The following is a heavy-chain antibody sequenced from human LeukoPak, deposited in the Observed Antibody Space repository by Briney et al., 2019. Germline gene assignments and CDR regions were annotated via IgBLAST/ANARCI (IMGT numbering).Heavy chain of an antibody. CDR3: ARAVGATNHLDY. J-gene: IGHJ4*02. Sequence: ASVNVSCKASGYTSTSYEINWVRQATGQGHEWMGWMNPNSGNTGSAQKFQGRLTMTRNKSISTAYMELSSLRSEDTAVYFCARAVGATNHLDYWGQGTLVTVSS. D-gene: IGHD1-26*01. CDR1: GYTSTSYE. V-gene: IGHV1-8*01. CDR2: MNPNSGNT.